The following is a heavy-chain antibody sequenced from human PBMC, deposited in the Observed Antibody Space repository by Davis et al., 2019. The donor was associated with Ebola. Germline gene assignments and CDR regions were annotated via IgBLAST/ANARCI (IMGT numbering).Heavy chain of an antibody. V-gene: IGHV3-53*01. CDR1: GFTVSSNY. D-gene: IGHD2-8*01. Sequence: GESLKISCAASGFTVSSNYMTWVRQAPGKGLEWVSIIYSGAGGSTYYADSVKGRFTISRDNSKNTRYLQMNSLRAEDTAVYYCARQLKVYAVGGATYYFDYWGQGTLVTVSS. J-gene: IGHJ4*02. CDR3: ARQLKVYAVGGATYYFDY. CDR2: IYSGAGGST.